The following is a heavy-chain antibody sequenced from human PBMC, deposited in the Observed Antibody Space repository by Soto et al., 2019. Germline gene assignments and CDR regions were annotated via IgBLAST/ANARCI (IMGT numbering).Heavy chain of an antibody. CDR3: ARGLISSSPFDY. Sequence: GASVKVSCKASGGTFSSYAISWVRQAPGQGLEWMGGIIPIFGTANYAQKFQGRVTSTADESTSTAYMELSSLRSEDTAVYYCARGLISSSPFDYCGQGTLVTVSS. J-gene: IGHJ4*02. D-gene: IGHD6-6*01. CDR1: GGTFSSYA. V-gene: IGHV1-69*13. CDR2: IIPIFGTA.